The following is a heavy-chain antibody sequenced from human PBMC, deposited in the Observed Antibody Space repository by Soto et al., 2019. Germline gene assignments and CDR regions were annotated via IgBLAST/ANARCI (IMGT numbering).Heavy chain of an antibody. J-gene: IGHJ6*02. CDR3: AGRDGFIKGPDYYFYGKDG. V-gene: IGHV1-69*06. CDR2: IIPIFGTA. CDR1: GGTFSSYA. D-gene: IGHD2-15*01. Sequence: QVQLVQSGAEVKKPGSSVKVSCKASGGTFSSYAISWVRQAPGQGLEWMGGIIPIFGTANYAQKFQGRVTINGGKITSTAYMELSNLRSEDTAVDYCAGRDGFIKGPDYYFYGKDGRGQGTTVTVS.